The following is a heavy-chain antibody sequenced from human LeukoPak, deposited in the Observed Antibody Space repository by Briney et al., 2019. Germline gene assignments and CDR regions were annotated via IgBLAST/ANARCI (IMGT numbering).Heavy chain of an antibody. J-gene: IGHJ4*02. Sequence: PGGSLRLSCAASGFTFDDYGMSWVRQAPGKGLEWVSAISWNAASTTYADSVKGRFTISRDSAKNSLYLQMNSLRVEDTALYYCARKELGGELGGFDYWGQGTLVTVSS. CDR1: GFTFDDYG. CDR3: ARKELGGELGGFDY. CDR2: ISWNAAST. V-gene: IGHV3-20*04. D-gene: IGHD1-26*01.